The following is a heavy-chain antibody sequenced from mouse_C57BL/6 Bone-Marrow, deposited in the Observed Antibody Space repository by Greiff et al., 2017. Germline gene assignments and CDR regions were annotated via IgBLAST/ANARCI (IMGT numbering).Heavy chain of an antibody. CDR2: INPNNGGT. J-gene: IGHJ4*01. V-gene: IGHV1-18*01. CDR1: GYTFTDYN. CDR3: ARGGYPLYAMDY. D-gene: IGHD5-1-1*01. Sequence: EVQLQQSGPELVKPGASVKIPCKASGYTFTDYNMDWVKQSHGKSLEWIGDINPNNGGTNYNQKFKGKDTLTVDKSSSTAYMELRSLTSEDTAVYYCARGGYPLYAMDYWGQGTSVTVSS.